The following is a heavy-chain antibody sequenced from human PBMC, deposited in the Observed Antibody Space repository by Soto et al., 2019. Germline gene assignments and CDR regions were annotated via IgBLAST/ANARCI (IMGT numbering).Heavy chain of an antibody. CDR3: ARGASGYYDSSGYYSPYYFDY. J-gene: IGHJ4*02. CDR2: INHSGST. D-gene: IGHD3-22*01. V-gene: IGHV4-59*12. CDR1: GGSISSYY. Sequence: SETLSLTCTVSGGSISSYYWSWIRQPPGKGLEWIGYINHSGSTNYNPSLKSRVTISVDTSKNQFSLKLSSVTAADTAVYYCARGASGYYDSSGYYSPYYFDYWGQGTPVTVSS.